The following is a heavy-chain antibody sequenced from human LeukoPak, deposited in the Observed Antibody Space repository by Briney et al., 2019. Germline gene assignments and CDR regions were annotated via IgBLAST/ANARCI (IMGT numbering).Heavy chain of an antibody. CDR3: ARGRYCSADICTGGDSFDI. CDR2: KYARGSS. CDR1: GGSISNYY. D-gene: IGHD2-15*01. V-gene: IGHV4-4*07. J-gene: IGHJ3*02. Sequence: RPSETLSLTCTVSGGSISNYYWSWIRQPAGKGLEWIGRKYARGSSNYNPPVQSRVTMSVDTSKNQFSLTLRSVTAADTAVYYCARGRYCSADICTGGDSFDIWGQGTMVSVSP.